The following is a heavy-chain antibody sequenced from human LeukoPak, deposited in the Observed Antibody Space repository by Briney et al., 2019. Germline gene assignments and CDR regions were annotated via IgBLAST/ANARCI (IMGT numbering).Heavy chain of an antibody. J-gene: IGHJ4*02. CDR1: GFTFNTYA. CDR2: IYSGGST. Sequence: GGSLRLSCAASGFTFNTYAIHWVRQAPGKGLEWVSVIYSGGSTYYADSVKGRFTISRDNSKNTLYLQMNSLRAEDTAVYYCVRDWGSSWDDGDYWGQGTLVTVSS. CDR3: VRDWGSSWDDGDY. D-gene: IGHD6-13*01. V-gene: IGHV3-53*01.